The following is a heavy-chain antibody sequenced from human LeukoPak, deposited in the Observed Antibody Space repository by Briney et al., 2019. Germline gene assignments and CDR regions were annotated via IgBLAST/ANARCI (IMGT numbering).Heavy chain of an antibody. Sequence: SETLSLTCTVSGGSISSYYWTWIRQPAGKRLEWIGRIYTSGGTNYNPSLKSRVTMSVDKSKNQISLNLASLIAADTALYYCAGRGSSSGTFDVWGPGTFVTVSS. CDR3: AGRGSSSGTFDV. CDR1: GGSISSYY. D-gene: IGHD2-2*01. V-gene: IGHV4-4*07. CDR2: IYTSGGT. J-gene: IGHJ3*01.